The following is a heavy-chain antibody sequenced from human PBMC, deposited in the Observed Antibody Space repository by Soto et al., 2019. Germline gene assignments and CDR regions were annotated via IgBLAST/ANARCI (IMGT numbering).Heavy chain of an antibody. CDR2: IKTKTDGGTA. Sequence: EEQLVESGGGLVKPGGSLRLSCAASGFTFSYTWMNWVRQAPGKGLEWVGRIKTKTDGGTAESAAPVKGRFTISRDDSKNTLYLQMNSLTTEDTAIYYCTRWIKSDYWGRGTLVTVSS. CDR1: GFTFSYTW. D-gene: IGHD5-12*01. J-gene: IGHJ4*02. CDR3: TRWIKSDY. V-gene: IGHV3-15*07.